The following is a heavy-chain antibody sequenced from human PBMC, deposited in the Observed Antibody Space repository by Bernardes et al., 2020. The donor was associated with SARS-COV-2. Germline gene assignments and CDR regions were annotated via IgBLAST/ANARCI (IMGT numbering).Heavy chain of an antibody. Sequence: GPTLVKPTQTLTLTCTFSGFSLSTSGMCVSWIRQPPGKALEWLALIDWDDDKYYSTSLKTRLTISKDTSKNQVVLTMTNMDPVDTATYYCARMPYDILTGYYRGFDYWGQGTLVTVSS. J-gene: IGHJ4*02. CDR3: ARMPYDILTGYYRGFDY. CDR2: IDWDDDK. D-gene: IGHD3-9*01. V-gene: IGHV2-70*01. CDR1: GFSLSTSGMC.